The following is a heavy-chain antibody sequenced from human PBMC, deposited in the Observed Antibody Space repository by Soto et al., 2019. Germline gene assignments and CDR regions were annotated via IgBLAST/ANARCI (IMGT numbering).Heavy chain of an antibody. D-gene: IGHD6-13*01. CDR1: GGTFSNHA. J-gene: IGHJ3*02. Sequence: QVHLVQSGAEVKKPGSSVKVSCKASGGTFSNHAINWVRQAPGQALEWMGRIIPIFTTTNYAQKFQGRVTITADESTITAYMELSSLKHDDTAVYYCAREVAADGTFREDVFDIWGQGTLVTVSS. V-gene: IGHV1-69*12. CDR3: AREVAADGTFREDVFDI. CDR2: IIPIFTTT.